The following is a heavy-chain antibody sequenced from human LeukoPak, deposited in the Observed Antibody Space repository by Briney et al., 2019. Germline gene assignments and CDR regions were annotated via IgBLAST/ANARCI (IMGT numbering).Heavy chain of an antibody. Sequence: ASLKLSCTASGYNFPSYGINWVRQAPGHGLEWMGWIAPNRGKTNSAHRLQDRVTITTDTSTTTAYVELTSLRIDDTDVYYCARDRGGKGSAIFSWGRGSLVTVSS. CDR2: IAPNRGKT. D-gene: IGHD2-2*01. J-gene: IGHJ5*02. V-gene: IGHV1-18*04. CDR3: ARDRGGKGSAIFS. CDR1: GYNFPSYG.